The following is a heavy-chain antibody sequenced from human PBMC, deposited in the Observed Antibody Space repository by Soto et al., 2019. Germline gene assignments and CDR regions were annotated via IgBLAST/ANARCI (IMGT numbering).Heavy chain of an antibody. CDR3: AKALVFTGGDGVDI. Sequence: QVRLQEWGPGLVKPSQTLSLKCSVSGGSITTGGRYWSWIRQLPGKGLEWIVDIYYSGNTYYNSSLKSRVTISVEAAKNQFSLKLSSVTAADTAVYYCAKALVFTGGDGVDIWGQGRLVTVSS. D-gene: IGHD1-1*01. J-gene: IGHJ3*02. V-gene: IGHV4-31*02. CDR2: IYYSGNT. CDR1: GGSITTGGRY.